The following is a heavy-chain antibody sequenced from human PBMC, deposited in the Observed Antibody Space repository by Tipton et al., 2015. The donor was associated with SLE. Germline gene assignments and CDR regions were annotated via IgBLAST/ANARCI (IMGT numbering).Heavy chain of an antibody. CDR3: ARERDRVGAFFDY. Sequence: TLSLTCAVSGYSISSGYYWGWIRQPPGKGLEWIGSIYHSGSTYYNPSLKSRVTISVDTSKNQFSLKLSSVTAADTAVYYCARERDRVGAFFDYWGQGTLVTVSS. J-gene: IGHJ4*02. CDR1: GYSISSGYY. D-gene: IGHD1-26*01. CDR2: IYHSGST. V-gene: IGHV4-38-2*02.